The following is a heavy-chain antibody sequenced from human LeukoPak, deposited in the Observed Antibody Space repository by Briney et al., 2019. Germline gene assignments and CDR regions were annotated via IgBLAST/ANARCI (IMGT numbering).Heavy chain of an antibody. CDR1: GFTFRNYA. V-gene: IGHV3-23*01. CDR3: AIDVNSDY. D-gene: IGHD2/OR15-2a*01. J-gene: IGHJ4*02. Sequence: QPGGSLRLSCSASGFTFRNYAVSRVRQAPGKGLEWVSAIGNTGHPTYYADSVKGRFTISRDNSMDTLYLQMNTLRAEDTAMYYCAIDVNSDYWGQGTLVTVSS. CDR2: IGNTGHPT.